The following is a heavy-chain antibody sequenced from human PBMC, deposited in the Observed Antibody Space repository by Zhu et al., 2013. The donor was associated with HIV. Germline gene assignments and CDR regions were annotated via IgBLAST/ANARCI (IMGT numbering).Heavy chain of an antibody. D-gene: IGHD5-18*01. CDR1: GYSISSGYY. CDR2: IYHSGST. CDR3: ARGVQLMDP. Sequence: QVQLQESGPGLVKPSETLSLTCAVSGYSISSGYYWGWIRQPPGKGLEWIGSIYHSGSTYYNPSLKSRVTISVDTSKNQFSLKLSSVTAADTAVYYCARGVQLMDPWGQGTLVTVSS. V-gene: IGHV4-38-2*01. J-gene: IGHJ5*02.